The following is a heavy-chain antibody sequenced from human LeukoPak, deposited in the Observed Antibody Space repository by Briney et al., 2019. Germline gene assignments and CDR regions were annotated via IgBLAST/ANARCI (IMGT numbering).Heavy chain of an antibody. Sequence: GGSLRLSCAASGFTFSSYAMHWVRQAPGKGLEWVAVISYDGSNKYYADSVKGRFTISRDNSKNTLYLQMNSLRAEDTAVYYCAKHSSSWYQGNWFDPWGQGTLVTVSS. CDR1: GFTFSSYA. CDR2: ISYDGSNK. V-gene: IGHV3-30-3*02. J-gene: IGHJ5*02. D-gene: IGHD6-13*01. CDR3: AKHSSSWYQGNWFDP.